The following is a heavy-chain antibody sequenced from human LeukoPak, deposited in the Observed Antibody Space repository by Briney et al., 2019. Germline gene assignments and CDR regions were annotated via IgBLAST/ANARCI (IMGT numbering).Heavy chain of an antibody. CDR3: ARAGIAAAGTFYYYIDV. Sequence: GGSLRVSCTASGFTFTGYYMHWVRQAPGKGLEWVGCISPNSGSINYAHTVQGRVTMTRDTSMSTVYMELSRLRADDTAVYYCARAGIAAAGTFYYYIDVWGKGTTVTVSS. J-gene: IGHJ6*03. CDR1: GFTFTGYY. D-gene: IGHD6-13*01. V-gene: IGHV1-2*02. CDR2: ISPNSGSI.